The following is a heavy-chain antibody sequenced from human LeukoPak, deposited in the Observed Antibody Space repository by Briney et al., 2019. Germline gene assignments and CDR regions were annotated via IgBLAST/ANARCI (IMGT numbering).Heavy chain of an antibody. CDR3: ATRQPGTYYFDY. CDR2: FDPEDGET. V-gene: IGHV1-24*01. J-gene: IGHJ4*02. Sequence: EASVKVSCKVSGYTLTELSMHWVRQAPGKGLEWMGGFDPEDGETIYAQKFQGRVTITEDTSTDTAYMELSSLRSEDTAVYYCATRQPGTYYFDYWGQGTLVTVSS. D-gene: IGHD6-13*01. CDR1: GYTLTELS.